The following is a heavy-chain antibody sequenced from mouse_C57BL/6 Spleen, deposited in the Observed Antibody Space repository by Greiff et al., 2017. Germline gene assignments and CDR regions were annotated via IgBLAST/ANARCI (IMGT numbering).Heavy chain of an antibody. CDR1: GFTFTDYY. V-gene: IGHV7-3*01. J-gene: IGHJ1*03. D-gene: IGHD2-1*01. CDR2: IRNKANGYTT. CDR3: ARLYGNYGWYFDV. Sequence: EVKLVESGGGLVQPGGSLSLSCAASGFTFTDYYMSWVRQPPGKALEWFGFIRNKANGYTTEYSASVKGRLTISRDNSQSILDLQMNARRAEDSATYYCARLYGNYGWYFDVWGTGTTVTVSS.